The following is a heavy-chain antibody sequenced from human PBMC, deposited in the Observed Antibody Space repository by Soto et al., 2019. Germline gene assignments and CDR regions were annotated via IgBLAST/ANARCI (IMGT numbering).Heavy chain of an antibody. Sequence: SETLSLTCSVSGGSISTSRSYWAWIRQPPGKGLEWLANIFYSGSTFYNPSLASRVSVSVDTSKNEFSLKLRSVTAADTAVYYCATALGDVLRYFDWPPDAFDIWGQGTMVTVSS. V-gene: IGHV4-39*01. CDR3: ATALGDVLRYFDWPPDAFDI. CDR1: GGSISTSRSY. CDR2: IFYSGST. J-gene: IGHJ3*02. D-gene: IGHD3-9*01.